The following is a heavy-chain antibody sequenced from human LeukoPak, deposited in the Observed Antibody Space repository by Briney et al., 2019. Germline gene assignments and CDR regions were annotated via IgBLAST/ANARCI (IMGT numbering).Heavy chain of an antibody. CDR2: ISSTSNYI. D-gene: IGHD7-27*01. CDR1: GFTFSSYA. CDR3: ARAGDILLVSYFHYYGMDV. V-gene: IGHV3-21*01. J-gene: IGHJ6*02. Sequence: PGGSLRLSCAASGFTFSSYAMSWVRQAPGKGPEWVSSISSTSNYIYYAESVKGRFAVSRDNAKNSLYLQMNSLRADDTAVYYCARAGDILLVSYFHYYGMDVWGQGTTVIASS.